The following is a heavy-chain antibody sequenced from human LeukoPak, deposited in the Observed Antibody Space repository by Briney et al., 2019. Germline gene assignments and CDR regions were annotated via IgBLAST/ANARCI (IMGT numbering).Heavy chain of an antibody. D-gene: IGHD1-1*01. CDR2: IDTDGSST. V-gene: IGHV3-74*01. Sequence: PGGSLRLSCAASGFSFSTYWMHWVRQAPGKGLVWVSLIDTDGSSTPYADSVKGRFTISSDNSKNTLYLQKNSLRAEDTAVYYCAKGTTGTTGSLFDYWGQGTLVTVSS. J-gene: IGHJ4*02. CDR3: AKGTTGTTGSLFDY. CDR1: GFSFSTYW.